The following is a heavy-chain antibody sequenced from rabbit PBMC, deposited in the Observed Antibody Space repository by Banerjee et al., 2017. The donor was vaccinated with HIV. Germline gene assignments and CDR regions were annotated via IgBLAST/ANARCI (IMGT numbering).Heavy chain of an antibody. V-gene: IGHV1S45*01. CDR3: AREADYAAQFSL. CDR1: GFSFSSSYW. Sequence: QEQLVESGGGLVTLGGSLKLSCKASGFSFSSSYWICWVRQAPGKGLEWIGRIYIGNSGGTWYARWAKGRFTISKASSTTVTLQLNSLTAADTATYFCAREADYAAQFSLWGQGTLVTVS. J-gene: IGHJ4*01. CDR2: IYIGNSGGT. D-gene: IGHD4-2*01.